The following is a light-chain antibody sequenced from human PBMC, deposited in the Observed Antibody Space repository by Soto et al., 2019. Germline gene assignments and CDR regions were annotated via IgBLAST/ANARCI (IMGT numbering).Light chain of an antibody. V-gene: IGLV1-40*01. CDR3: QSYDSRVTYVV. J-gene: IGLJ2*01. CDR2: GNG. CDR1: SSNIGTGYD. Sequence: QSVLTQPPSVSGAPGQRVTISCTGSSSNIGTGYDVHWYQQLPGTAPKLLIYGNGNRPSGVPDRFSGSKSGTSASLAITGLQAEDEADYYCQSYDSRVTYVVFGGGTKVTVL.